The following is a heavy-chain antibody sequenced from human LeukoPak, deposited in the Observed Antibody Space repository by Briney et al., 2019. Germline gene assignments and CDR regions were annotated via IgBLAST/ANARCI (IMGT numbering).Heavy chain of an antibody. CDR2: ISGSGGST. J-gene: IGHJ4*02. V-gene: IGHV3-23*01. Sequence: PGGSLRLSCAASGFTFSSYSMNWVRQAPGKGLEWVSAISGSGGSTYYADSVKGRFTISRDNSKNTLYLQMNSLRAEDTAVYYCAKEGYSGSYLFLDYWGQGTLVTVSS. CDR1: GFTFSSYS. CDR3: AKEGYSGSYLFLDY. D-gene: IGHD1-26*01.